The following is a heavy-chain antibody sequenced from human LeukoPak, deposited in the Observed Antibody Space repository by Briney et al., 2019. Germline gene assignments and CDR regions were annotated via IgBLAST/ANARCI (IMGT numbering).Heavy chain of an antibody. V-gene: IGHV3-48*03. CDR2: INSRGRTI. J-gene: IGHJ3*02. D-gene: IGHD5/OR15-5a*01. CDR3: ARDFYDTVYDAFDI. CDR1: GFTFSRYE. Sequence: QSGGSLRLSCAASGFTFSRYEMNWVRQAPGKGLEGVSYINSRGRTIYYADSVKGRFTISRDNAKNSLYLQMNSLRAEDTAVYYCARDFYDTVYDAFDIWGQGTMVTVSS.